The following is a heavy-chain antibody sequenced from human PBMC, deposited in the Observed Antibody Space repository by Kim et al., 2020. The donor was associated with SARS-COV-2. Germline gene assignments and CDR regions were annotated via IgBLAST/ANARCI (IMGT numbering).Heavy chain of an antibody. CDR2: IYYSGST. V-gene: IGHV4-39*01. J-gene: IGHJ5*02. D-gene: IGHD3-10*01. CDR3: ARQEDYYGSGKDFDP. Sequence: SETLSLTCTVSGGSISSSSYYWGWIRQPPGKGLEWIGSIYYSGSTYYNPSLKSRVTISVDTSKNQFSLKLSSVTAADTAVYYCARQEDYYGSGKDFDPWG. CDR1: GGSISSSSYY.